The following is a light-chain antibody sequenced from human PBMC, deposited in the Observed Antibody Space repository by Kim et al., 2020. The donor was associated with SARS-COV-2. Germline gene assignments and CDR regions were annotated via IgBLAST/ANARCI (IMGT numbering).Light chain of an antibody. CDR3: SAWDSSLSAWV. CDR2: RNN. J-gene: IGLJ3*02. Sequence: LTQPPSVSEGSRQTATLTCTGNSNTVGNQGAFWLQQHQGHPPTLLTYRNNNRPSGISERLSASRSGNTASLTITGLQPEDEADYYCSAWDSSLSAWVFGGGTQLTVL. CDR1: SNTVGNQG. V-gene: IGLV10-54*01.